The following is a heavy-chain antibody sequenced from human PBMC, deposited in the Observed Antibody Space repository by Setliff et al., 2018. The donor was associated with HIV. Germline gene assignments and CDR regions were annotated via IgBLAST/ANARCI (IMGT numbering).Heavy chain of an antibody. CDR3: ARSRGTQQEEYYFDY. V-gene: IGHV4-61*02. J-gene: IGHJ4*02. CDR2: IYSSGST. D-gene: IGHD5-12*01. CDR1: GGSISSGGYY. Sequence: SETLSLTCTVSGGSISSGGYYWSWIRQPAGKGLEWIGRIYSSGSTTYSPSLKSRVAILLDPSKNQFSLKLSSVTAADTAVYYCARSRGTQQEEYYFDYWGPGTLVTVSS.